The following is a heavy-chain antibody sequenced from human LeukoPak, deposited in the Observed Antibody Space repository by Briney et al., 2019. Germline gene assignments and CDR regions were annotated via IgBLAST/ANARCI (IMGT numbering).Heavy chain of an antibody. J-gene: IGHJ4*02. D-gene: IGHD6-19*01. CDR2: ISGSGDST. V-gene: IGHV3-23*01. Sequence: GGSLRLSCAASGFTFSSYAMSWVRQAPGKGLEWVSAISGSGDSTYYGDSVKGRFTISRDNSKNTLYLQMNSLRVEDTAVYYCAREPYSSGWYFSYYFDYWGQGTLVTVSS. CDR1: GFTFSSYA. CDR3: AREPYSSGWYFSYYFDY.